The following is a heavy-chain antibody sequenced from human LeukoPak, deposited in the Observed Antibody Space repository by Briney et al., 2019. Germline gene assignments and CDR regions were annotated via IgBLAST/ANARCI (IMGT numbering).Heavy chain of an antibody. Sequence: PGGSLRPSCAASGFTFDDYAMHWVRQAPGKGLEWVSLISGDGGSTYYADSVKGRFTISRDNSKNSLYLQMNSLRTEDTALYYCAKDITPITMIGVLEYLFDYWGQGTLVTVSS. D-gene: IGHD3-22*01. CDR2: ISGDGGST. J-gene: IGHJ4*02. CDR1: GFTFDDYA. CDR3: AKDITPITMIGVLEYLFDY. V-gene: IGHV3-43*02.